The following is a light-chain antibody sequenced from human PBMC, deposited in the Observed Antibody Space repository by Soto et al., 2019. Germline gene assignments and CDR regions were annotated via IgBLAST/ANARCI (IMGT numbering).Light chain of an antibody. CDR2: LEGSGSY. CDR3: ETWDSNRAV. V-gene: IGLV4-60*02. Sequence: QLVLTQSSSASASLGSSVKLTCTLSSGHSSYIIAWHQQQPGKAPRYLMKLEGSGSYNKGSGVPDRFSGSSSGADRYLTISNLQFEDEADYYCETWDSNRAVFGGGTKLTVL. CDR1: SGHSSYI. J-gene: IGLJ7*01.